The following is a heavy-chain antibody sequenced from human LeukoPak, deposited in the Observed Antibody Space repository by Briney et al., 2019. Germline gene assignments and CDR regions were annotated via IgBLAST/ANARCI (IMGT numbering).Heavy chain of an antibody. CDR1: GYTFTSYD. D-gene: IGHD5-18*01. J-gene: IGHJ5*02. V-gene: IGHV1-2*02. CDR3: ARAGRYSYGYVSNWFDP. CDR2: INPNSGGT. Sequence: ASVKVSCKASGYTFTSYDINWVRQATGQGLEWMGWINPNSGGTNYAQKFQGRVTMTRDTSISTAYMELSRLRSDDTAVYYCARAGRYSYGYVSNWFDPWGQGTLVTVSS.